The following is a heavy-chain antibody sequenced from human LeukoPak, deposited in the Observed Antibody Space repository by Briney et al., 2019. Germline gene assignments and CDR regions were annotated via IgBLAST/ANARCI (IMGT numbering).Heavy chain of an antibody. Sequence: SETLSLTCTVSGGSISSDTSHWGWIRQPPGKGLEWIGSIHYTGRTYYNPSLKSRVTISVDTSKSQFSLKLPSVTAADTAVYYCGTTWGYYFDYWGQGTLVTVSS. V-gene: IGHV4-39*07. J-gene: IGHJ4*02. CDR2: IHYTGRT. CDR1: GGSISSDTSH. D-gene: IGHD3-16*01. CDR3: GTTWGYYFDY.